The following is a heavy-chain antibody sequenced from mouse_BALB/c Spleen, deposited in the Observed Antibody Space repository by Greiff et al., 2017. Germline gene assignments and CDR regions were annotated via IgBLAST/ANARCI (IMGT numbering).Heavy chain of an antibody. CDR3: ARYFDY. J-gene: IGHJ2*01. Sequence: QVQLQQSGAELMKPGASVKISCKATGYTFSSYWIEWVKQRPGHGLEWIGEILPGSGSTNYNEKFKGKATFTADTSSSTAYMQLSSLTSGDTAVYYYARYFDYWGRGTTLTVSS. CDR2: ILPGSGST. V-gene: IGHV1-9*01. CDR1: GYTFSSYW.